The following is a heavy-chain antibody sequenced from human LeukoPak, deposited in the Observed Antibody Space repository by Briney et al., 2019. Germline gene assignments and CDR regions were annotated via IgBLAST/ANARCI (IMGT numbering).Heavy chain of an antibody. D-gene: IGHD3-22*01. Sequence: PSETLSLTCTVSGGSLSSSSYYWGWIRQPPGKGLEWIGSIHYSGSTYFNPSLKSRVTIFVDTSKNQFSLKLSSVTAADTAVYYCARGLDSYDSSGQCVYWGQGTLVTVSS. CDR2: IHYSGST. V-gene: IGHV4-39*01. CDR3: ARGLDSYDSSGQCVY. J-gene: IGHJ4*02. CDR1: GGSLSSSSYY.